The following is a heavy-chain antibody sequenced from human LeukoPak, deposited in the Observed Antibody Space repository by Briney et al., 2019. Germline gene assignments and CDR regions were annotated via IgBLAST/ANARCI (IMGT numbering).Heavy chain of an antibody. Sequence: ASVKVSCKASGYTFTGYYMHWVRQAPGQGLEWMGWINPNSGGTNYAQKFQGRVTMTRDTSISTAYMEPSRLRSDDTAVYYCARSGSGYYFIDYWGQGTLVTVSS. D-gene: IGHD3-22*01. CDR2: INPNSGGT. V-gene: IGHV1-2*02. CDR3: ARSGSGYYFIDY. CDR1: GYTFTGYY. J-gene: IGHJ4*02.